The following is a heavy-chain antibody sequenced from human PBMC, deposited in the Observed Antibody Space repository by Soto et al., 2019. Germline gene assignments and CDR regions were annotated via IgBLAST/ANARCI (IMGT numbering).Heavy chain of an antibody. CDR3: AKDHGTYASVGGDY. V-gene: IGHV3-74*01. D-gene: IGHD1-26*01. J-gene: IGHJ4*02. Sequence: GGSLRLSCSASGFIFSNPWMNWVRQVPGKGLVWVSRINSDGSGTSYADSVKGRFTISRDNAKNSLYLQMNSLRAEDTAVYYCAKDHGTYASVGGDYWGQGTLVTVPS. CDR2: INSDGSGT. CDR1: GFIFSNPW.